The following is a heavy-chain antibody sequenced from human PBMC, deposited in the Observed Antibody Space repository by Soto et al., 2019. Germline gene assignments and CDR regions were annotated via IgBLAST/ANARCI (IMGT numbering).Heavy chain of an antibody. Sequence: PSETLSLTCTVSGGSISSGGYYWSWIRQHPGKGLEWIGYIYYSGSTYYNPSLKSRVTISVDTSKNQFSLQLSSVTAADTAVYYCAIDHRGYSYGTPLYYYYYGMDVWGQGTTVTVSS. V-gene: IGHV4-31*03. D-gene: IGHD5-18*01. CDR3: AIDHRGYSYGTPLYYYYYGMDV. CDR1: GGSISSGGYY. J-gene: IGHJ6*02. CDR2: IYYSGST.